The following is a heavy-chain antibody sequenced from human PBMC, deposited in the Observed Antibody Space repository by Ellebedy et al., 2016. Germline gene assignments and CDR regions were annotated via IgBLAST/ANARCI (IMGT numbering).Heavy chain of an antibody. CDR2: INYSGST. CDR1: GGSISSYY. V-gene: IGHV4-59*13. CDR3: ARGGRGDDFWSGYYSDDYYFDY. D-gene: IGHD3-3*01. Sequence: SETLSLXXTVSGGSISSYYWSWIRQLPGEGREWIGYINYSGSTNYNPSLKSRVTISIDTSKNQFSLKLSSVTAADTAVYYCARGGRGDDFWSGYYSDDYYFDYWGQGTLVTVSS. J-gene: IGHJ4*02.